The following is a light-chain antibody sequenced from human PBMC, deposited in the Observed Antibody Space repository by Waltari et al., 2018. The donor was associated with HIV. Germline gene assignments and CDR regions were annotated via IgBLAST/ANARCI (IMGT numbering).Light chain of an antibody. V-gene: IGLV3-21*01. CDR3: QVWDSSSDQPV. CDR1: PIGRQS. CDR2: LDF. J-gene: IGLJ1*01. Sequence: SYVLTQPHSLSVAPGATATITCWGSPIGRQSVHRYQQKPGPAPLLVIYLDFERPSGIPERFSGSNSGNTATLTITRVESGDEADYFCQVWDSSSDQPVFGAGTKVTVL.